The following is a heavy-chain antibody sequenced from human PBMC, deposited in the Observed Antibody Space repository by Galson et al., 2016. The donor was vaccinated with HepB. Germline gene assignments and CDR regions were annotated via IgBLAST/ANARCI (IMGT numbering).Heavy chain of an antibody. V-gene: IGHV4-61*01. CDR3: ARVVRDCSSNSCYVHWFDP. D-gene: IGHD2-2*01. Sequence: SETLSLTCTVSGGSVSSGNYYWSWIRQPPGKGLEWIGYIYYSWRSTNYNPSLKSRATISIDTSKNQFSLRLSSVTAADTAVYYCARVVRDCSSNSCYVHWFDPWGQGALVTVSS. CDR2: IYYSWRST. J-gene: IGHJ5*02. CDR1: GGSVSSGNYY.